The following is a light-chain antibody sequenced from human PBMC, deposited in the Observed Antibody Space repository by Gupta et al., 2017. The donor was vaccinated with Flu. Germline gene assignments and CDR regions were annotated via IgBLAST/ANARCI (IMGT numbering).Light chain of an antibody. CDR1: SSDVGTFII. CDR2: DDS. CDR3: CSYVGKFTLV. V-gene: IGLV2-23*01. J-gene: IGLJ3*02. Sequence: QSALTQPASVSGSPGQSITISCTGSSSDVGTFIIVSWFQQYPGNAPKLMMYDDSKRPSELSNRFSGTKSGSTASLTISGLQAEDEADYDCCSYVGKFTLVFGGGTKLTVL.